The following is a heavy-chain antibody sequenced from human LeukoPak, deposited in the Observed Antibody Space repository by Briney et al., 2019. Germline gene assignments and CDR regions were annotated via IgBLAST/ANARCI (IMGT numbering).Heavy chain of an antibody. V-gene: IGHV4-34*01. CDR3: ARGRCDFWSGAPATYMDV. J-gene: IGHJ6*03. CDR2: INHSGST. Sequence: TSETLSLTSAVSDGSFSGYYWSWIRQPPGKGLEWIREINHSGSTNYNPSLKSRVTISVDTSKNQFSLKLSSVTAADTAVYYCARGRCDFWSGAPATYMDVWGKGTTVTVSS. CDR1: DGSFSGYY. D-gene: IGHD3-3*01.